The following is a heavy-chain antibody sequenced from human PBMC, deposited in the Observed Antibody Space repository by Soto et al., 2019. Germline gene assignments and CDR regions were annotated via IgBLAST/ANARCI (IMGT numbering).Heavy chain of an antibody. Sequence: SQTLSLTCGISGDSDSGDTASWNWIRQSRARGLEWLARTYYRSRWLIDYAASVKSRVMLNADLSQNQVSLQLNSVTPEDTAVYYCVTGGLQDIDSWGQGTMVTVSS. D-gene: IGHD2-15*01. V-gene: IGHV6-1*01. J-gene: IGHJ4*02. CDR3: VTGGLQDIDS. CDR2: TYYRSRWLI. CDR1: GDSDSGDTAS.